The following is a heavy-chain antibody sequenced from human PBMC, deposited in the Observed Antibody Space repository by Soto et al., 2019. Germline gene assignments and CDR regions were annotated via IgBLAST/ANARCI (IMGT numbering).Heavy chain of an antibody. CDR1: GYTFTSYG. CDR3: ARDARDFWSGYSGFDY. D-gene: IGHD3-3*01. J-gene: IGHJ4*02. CDR2: ISAYNGNT. V-gene: IGHV1-18*01. Sequence: QVQLVQSGAEVKKPGASVKVSCKASGYTFTSYGISWVRQAPGQGLEWMGWISAYNGNTNYAQKLQGRVTMTTDTPTSTAYMELRSLRSDDTAVYYCARDARDFWSGYSGFDYWGQGTLVTVSS.